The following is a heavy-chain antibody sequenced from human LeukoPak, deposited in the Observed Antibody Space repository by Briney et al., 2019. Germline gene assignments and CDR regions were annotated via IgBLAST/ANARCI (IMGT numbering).Heavy chain of an antibody. J-gene: IGHJ4*02. CDR3: ARDLTDYDFWSGYYLPGDY. D-gene: IGHD3-3*01. Sequence: ASVKVSCKASGYTFTSYGISWVRQAPGQGLEWMGWISAYNGNTNYAQKLQGRVTMTTDTSTSTAYMELRSLGSDDTAVYYCARDLTDYDFWSGYYLPGDYWGQGTLVTVSS. CDR1: GYTFTSYG. V-gene: IGHV1-18*01. CDR2: ISAYNGNT.